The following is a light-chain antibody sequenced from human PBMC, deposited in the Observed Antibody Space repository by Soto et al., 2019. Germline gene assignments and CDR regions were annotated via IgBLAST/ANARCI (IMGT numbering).Light chain of an antibody. J-gene: IGLJ2*01. CDR1: SSDVGGYNY. CDR2: DVS. V-gene: IGLV2-14*01. Sequence: QSVLTQPASVSGSPGQSITISCTGTSSDVGGYNYVSWYQQHPGKAPKLMIYDVSNRPSGVSNRISGSKSGNTASLTISGLQAEYEADNYFSSYTSSSTVVFGGGTKVTVL. CDR3: SSYTSSSTVV.